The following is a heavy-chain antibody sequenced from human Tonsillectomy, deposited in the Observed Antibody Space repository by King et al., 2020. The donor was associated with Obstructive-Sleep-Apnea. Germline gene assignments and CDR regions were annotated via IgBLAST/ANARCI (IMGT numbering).Heavy chain of an antibody. Sequence: VQLVESGGGLVQPGRSLRLSCAASGFQFDDYALHWVRQAPGKGLEWVSGISWNSGTIAYADSVKGRFTISRDNAKNSLYLQMNRLRPEDTALYYCAKASAAVAGLGYFDLWGRGTLVTVSS. CDR2: ISWNSGTI. CDR3: AKASAAVAGLGYFDL. D-gene: IGHD6-19*01. V-gene: IGHV3-9*01. CDR1: GFQFDDYA. J-gene: IGHJ2*01.